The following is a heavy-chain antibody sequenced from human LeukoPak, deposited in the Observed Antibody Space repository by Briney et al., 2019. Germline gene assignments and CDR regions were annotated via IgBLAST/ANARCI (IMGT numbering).Heavy chain of an antibody. CDR2: IKQDGSEK. Sequence: GGSLRLSCAASGFTYSRSYMTWVRQAPGKGLEWVANIKQDGSEKFYVDSVKGRFTISRDNAKNSLFLQMNSLRAEDTAVYYCVRWIASGSGIYWYFDVWGRGTLVTVSS. J-gene: IGHJ2*01. V-gene: IGHV3-7*01. CDR3: VRWIASGSGIYWYFDV. D-gene: IGHD1-26*01. CDR1: GFTYSRSY.